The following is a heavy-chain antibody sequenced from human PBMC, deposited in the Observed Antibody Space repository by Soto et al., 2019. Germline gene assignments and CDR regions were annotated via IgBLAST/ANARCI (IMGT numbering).Heavy chain of an antibody. CDR3: GSGGDIVATIEGYDAFDI. CDR1: GFTFSSYS. CDR2: ISSSSSYI. V-gene: IGHV3-21*01. D-gene: IGHD5-12*01. Sequence: PGGSLRLSCAASGFTFSSYSMNWVRQAPGKGLEWVSSISSSSSYIYDADSVKGRYTIPRDNAKNSLYLQMNSRRAEDTAVYYCGSGGDIVATIEGYDAFDIGGQGTMVTVPS. J-gene: IGHJ3*02.